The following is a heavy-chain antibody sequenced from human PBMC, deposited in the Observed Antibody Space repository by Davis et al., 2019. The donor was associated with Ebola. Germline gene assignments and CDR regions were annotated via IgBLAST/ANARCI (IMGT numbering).Heavy chain of an antibody. CDR1: GDIFNSYA. CDR2: IIPMIGRL. CDR3: ARESHDSSGYYPDDY. V-gene: IGHV1-69*13. D-gene: IGHD3-22*01. Sequence: AASVKVSCKTSGDIFNSYAFSWVRQAPGQGLEWMGGIIPMIGRLNYAQKFQGRVTITVDESTRTAYMELISLRSEDTAVYYCARESHDSSGYYPDDYWGQGTLVTVSS. J-gene: IGHJ4*02.